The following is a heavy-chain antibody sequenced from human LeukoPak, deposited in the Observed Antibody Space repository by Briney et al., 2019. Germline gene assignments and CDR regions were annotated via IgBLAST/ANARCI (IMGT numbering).Heavy chain of an antibody. CDR1: GFTFSNYW. J-gene: IGHJ4*02. CDR3: ARDRHSGHFD. CDR2: IKEDGSEK. V-gene: IGHV3-7*01. Sequence: PGGSLRLSCAGSGFTFSNYWMSWVREVPGKGLEWVANIKEDGSEKYSVDSMKGRFTIFRDNAKNSLYLQMNSLRAEDTAIYYCARDRHSGHFDWGQGTLVTVSS. D-gene: IGHD1-26*01.